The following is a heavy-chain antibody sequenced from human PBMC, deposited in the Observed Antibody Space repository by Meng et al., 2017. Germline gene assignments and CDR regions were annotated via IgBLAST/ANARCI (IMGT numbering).Heavy chain of an antibody. D-gene: IGHD4-17*01. CDR3: ARDYGDYAWIAKRWFDP. CDR2: IIPIFGTA. Sequence: VRLVQSGAVVKKPGSAVKASCKASGGTFSSYAISWVRQAPGQGLEWMGGIIPIFGTANYAQKFQGRVTITADESTSTAYMELSSLRSEDTAVYYCARDYGDYAWIAKRWFDPWGQGTLVTVSS. J-gene: IGHJ5*02. V-gene: IGHV1-69*01. CDR1: GGTFSSYA.